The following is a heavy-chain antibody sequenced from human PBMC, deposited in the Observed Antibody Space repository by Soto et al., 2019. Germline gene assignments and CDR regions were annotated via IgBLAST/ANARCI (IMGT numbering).Heavy chain of an antibody. D-gene: IGHD1-7*01. CDR1: GFTYSTYT. J-gene: IGHJ4*02. V-gene: IGHV3-30-3*01. CDR3: ARDGVSSTEYNWNYWTYFDY. Sequence: QVQLVESGGGVVQPGRSLRLSCAASGFTYSTYTMHWVRQAPGKGLEWVAVISYDGNNKFYADSVKGRFTISRDSTKQTLYLQMNSLRPGDTAMYYCARDGVSSTEYNWNYWTYFDYWGQGALVTVSS. CDR2: ISYDGNNK.